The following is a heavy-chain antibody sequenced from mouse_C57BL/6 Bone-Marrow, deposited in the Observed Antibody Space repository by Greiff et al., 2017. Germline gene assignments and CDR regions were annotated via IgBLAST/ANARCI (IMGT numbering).Heavy chain of an antibody. J-gene: IGHJ2*01. CDR2: IWRGGIT. CDR3: AKGNYYGSSFFDD. Sequence: VQLQQSGPGLVQPSQSLSITCTVSGFSLTSYGVHWVRQSPGKGLEWLGVIWRGGITDYNAAFMSRLSITKDNSKSQVFFKMNSLQADDTAIYYCAKGNYYGSSFFDDWGQGTTLTVSS. D-gene: IGHD1-1*01. CDR1: GFSLTSYG. V-gene: IGHV2-5*01.